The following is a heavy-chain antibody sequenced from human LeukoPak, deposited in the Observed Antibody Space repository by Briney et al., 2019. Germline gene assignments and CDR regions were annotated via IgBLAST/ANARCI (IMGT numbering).Heavy chain of an antibody. J-gene: IGHJ6*02. Sequence: GRSLRLSCAASGFTFSSYGMHWVRQAPGKGLGWVAVISYDGNNKYYADSVKGRFTISRDNSKNTLYLQMNSLRAEDTAVYYCAKDREEQWLYYYYGMDVWGQGTTVTVSS. CDR1: GFTFSSYG. V-gene: IGHV3-30*18. CDR2: ISYDGNNK. D-gene: IGHD6-19*01. CDR3: AKDREEQWLYYYYGMDV.